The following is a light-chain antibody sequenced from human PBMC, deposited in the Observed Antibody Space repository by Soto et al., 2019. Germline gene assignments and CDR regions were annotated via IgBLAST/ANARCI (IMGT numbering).Light chain of an antibody. V-gene: IGKV3-11*01. CDR3: QQRSNWPRT. CDR2: DAS. J-gene: IGKJ1*01. CDR1: QSVGYF. Sequence: EIVLTQSPATLSLSPGERATLSCRASQSVGYFLAGYQQKPGQAPRLLIYDASNRATGIPARFSGSGSGTDFTLTISSLEPEDFAVYSCQQRSNWPRTFGQGTKV.